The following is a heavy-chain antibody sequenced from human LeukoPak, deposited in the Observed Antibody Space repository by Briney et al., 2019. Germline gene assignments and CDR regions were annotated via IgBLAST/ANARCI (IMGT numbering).Heavy chain of an antibody. CDR1: GFTFSSNW. J-gene: IGHJ4*02. CDR2: INQDGSEK. D-gene: IGHD1-14*01. Sequence: PGGSLRLPCAASGFTFSSNWMSWVRQAPGKGLEWVAHINQDGSEKYYVDSVKGRFTISRDNAKNSLCLQMNSLRAEDTAVYYCARDSYRALDYWGQGTLVTVSS. V-gene: IGHV3-7*01. CDR3: ARDSYRALDY.